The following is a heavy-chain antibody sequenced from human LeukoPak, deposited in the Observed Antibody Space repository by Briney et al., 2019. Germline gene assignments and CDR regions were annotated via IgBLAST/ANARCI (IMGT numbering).Heavy chain of an antibody. CDR1: GFTVSSNY. V-gene: IGHV3-66*01. CDR3: PRETVTGLDAFEI. D-gene: IGHD4-17*01. J-gene: IGHJ3*02. CDR2: IYSGGST. Sequence: PGGSLRLSCAASGFTVSSNYMTWVRQAPGKGLEWVSVIYSGGSTYYADCVKGRFTISRDNSKNTLYLQMNSLRAEDTAVYYCPRETVTGLDAFEIWGPGTMVTVSS.